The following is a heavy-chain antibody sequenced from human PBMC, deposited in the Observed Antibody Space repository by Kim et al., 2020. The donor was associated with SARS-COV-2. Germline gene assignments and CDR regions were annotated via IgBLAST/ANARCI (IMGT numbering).Heavy chain of an antibody. V-gene: IGHV4-38-2*02. CDR2: IYPTGST. Sequence: SETLSLTCTVSGYSISSGHYWGWIRQPPGKGQGLIGSIYPTGSTNYSPSLRSRGTISEDTSKNQFSLQLSSVTAAVTAVYYWARGWVGYYDTSGYFDPWGQGSLVTVTS. CDR3: ARGWVGYYDTSGYFDP. J-gene: IGHJ5*02. D-gene: IGHD3-22*01. CDR1: GYSISSGHY.